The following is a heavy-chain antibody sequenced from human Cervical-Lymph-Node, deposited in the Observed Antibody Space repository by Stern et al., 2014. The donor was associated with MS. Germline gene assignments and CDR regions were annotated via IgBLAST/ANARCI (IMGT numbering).Heavy chain of an antibody. CDR1: GYIFSSYG. CDR2: GGTYNGNT. J-gene: IGHJ4*02. V-gene: IGHV1-18*01. Sequence: QVQLVQSGPEVKKPGASVQVSCKASGYIFSSYGINWGRQAPGQGLEWMGWGGTYNGNTNYAQKFQDRVTMTTDTSTNTAYMELRSLRSDDTAVYYGAREVYGDSRRLDSWGQGTLVTVSS. CDR3: AREVYGDSRRLDS. D-gene: IGHD4-17*01.